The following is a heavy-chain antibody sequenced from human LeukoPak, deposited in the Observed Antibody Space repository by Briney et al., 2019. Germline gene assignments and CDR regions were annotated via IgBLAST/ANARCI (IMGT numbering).Heavy chain of an antibody. D-gene: IGHD3-22*01. CDR3: AKDRYYYDSSGSIYFDY. Sequence: PGGSLRLSCAASGFTFSSYGMHWVRQAPGKGLEWVAVISYDGSNKYYADSVKGRFTISRDNSKNTLYLQMNSLRAEDTAVYYCAKDRYYYDSSGSIYFDYWGQGTLATVSS. CDR1: GFTFSSYG. J-gene: IGHJ4*02. CDR2: ISYDGSNK. V-gene: IGHV3-30*18.